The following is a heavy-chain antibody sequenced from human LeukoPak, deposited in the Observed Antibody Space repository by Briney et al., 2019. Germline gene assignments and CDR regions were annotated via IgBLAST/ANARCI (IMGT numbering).Heavy chain of an antibody. Sequence: PGESLRLSCAASGFTFSSYSMNWVRQAPGKGLEWVSSISSSSSYIYYADSVKGRFTISRDNAKNSLYLQMNSLRAEDTAVYYCARVSQYCSSTSCYALLDYWGQGTLVTVSS. V-gene: IGHV3-21*01. CDR3: ARVSQYCSSTSCYALLDY. D-gene: IGHD2-2*01. J-gene: IGHJ4*02. CDR1: GFTFSSYS. CDR2: ISSSSSYI.